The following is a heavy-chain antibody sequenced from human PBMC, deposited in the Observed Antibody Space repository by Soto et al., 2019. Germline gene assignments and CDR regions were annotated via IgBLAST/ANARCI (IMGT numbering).Heavy chain of an antibody. D-gene: IGHD2-2*01. J-gene: IGHJ6*02. Sequence: QVQLVQSGAEVKKPGSSVKVSCKASGGTFSSYTISWVRQAPGQGLEWMGRIIPILGIANYAQKFQGRVTITXXKXTXTAYMELSSLRSEDTAVYYCARVPAAPDYYYYGMDVWGQGTTVTVSS. V-gene: IGHV1-69*02. CDR3: ARVPAAPDYYYYGMDV. CDR2: IIPILGIA. CDR1: GGTFSSYT.